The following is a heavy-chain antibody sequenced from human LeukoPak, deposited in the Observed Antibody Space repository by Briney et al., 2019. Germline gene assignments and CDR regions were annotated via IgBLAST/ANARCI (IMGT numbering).Heavy chain of an antibody. CDR2: MNPNSGDT. V-gene: IGHV1-8*01. Sequence: ASVKVSCKASGYTFTSYEINWVRQATGHGLEWMGWMNPNSGDTAYAQKFQGRITMTRSTSITTAYMELSGLRSEDTVVYYCARGLGSYDSSELTWPMISFWGQGTQVTVSS. CDR1: GYTFTSYE. J-gene: IGHJ4*02. D-gene: IGHD3-22*01. CDR3: ARGLGSYDSSELTWPMISF.